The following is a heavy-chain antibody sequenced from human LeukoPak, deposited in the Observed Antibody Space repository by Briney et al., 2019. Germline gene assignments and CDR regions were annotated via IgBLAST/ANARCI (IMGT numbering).Heavy chain of an antibody. CDR3: AKGSRLREAGSYRF. Sequence: ASVKVSCKVSGGIFGSYAINWVRQAPGQGLEWLGRIIPIFDTPNYAQTFQGRVTISADKSTRTVYMELTSLRSEDTALYYCAKGSRLREAGSYRFWGQGTVVTVSS. D-gene: IGHD3-16*02. CDR2: IIPIFDTP. V-gene: IGHV1-69*06. J-gene: IGHJ4*02. CDR1: GGIFGSYA.